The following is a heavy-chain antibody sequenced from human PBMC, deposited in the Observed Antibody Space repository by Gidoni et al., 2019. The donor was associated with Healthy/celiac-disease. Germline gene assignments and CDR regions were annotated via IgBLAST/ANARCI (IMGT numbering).Heavy chain of an antibody. J-gene: IGHJ4*02. CDR1: GFTFTSSA. V-gene: IGHV1-58*01. Sequence: HMQLLQSGPEVKKPGPSVKVSCKASGFTFTSSAVQWVRQARGQRLEWIGWIVVGSGNTNYAQKFQERVTITRDMSTSTAYMELSSLGSEDTAVYYCAAEGYCTNGVCYTSVYWGQGTLVTVSS. CDR3: AAEGYCTNGVCYTSVY. D-gene: IGHD2-8*01. CDR2: IVVGSGNT.